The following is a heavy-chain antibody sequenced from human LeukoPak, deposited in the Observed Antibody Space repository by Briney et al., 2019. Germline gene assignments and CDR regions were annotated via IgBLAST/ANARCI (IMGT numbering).Heavy chain of an antibody. V-gene: IGHV4-38-2*02. CDR2: IYHSGST. Sequence: PSETLSLTCTVSGYSISSGYYWGWIRQPPGKGLKWIGSIYHSGSTYYNPSLKSRVTISVDTSKNQFSLKLSSVTAADTAVYYCARAGVGALGPYYYYYMDVWGKGTTVTVSS. J-gene: IGHJ6*03. D-gene: IGHD1-26*01. CDR1: GYSISSGYY. CDR3: ARAGVGALGPYYYYYMDV.